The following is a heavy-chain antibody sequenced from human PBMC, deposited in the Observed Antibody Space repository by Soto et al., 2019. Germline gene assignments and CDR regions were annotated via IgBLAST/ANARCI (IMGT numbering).Heavy chain of an antibody. CDR1: GFTFSSYG. V-gene: IGHV3-30*18. Sequence: GGSLRLSCAASGFTFSSYGMHWVRQAPGKGLEWVAVISYDGSNKYYADSVKGRFTISRDNSKNTLYLQMNSLRAEDTAVYYCAKGGGYYDFWSGYYTDYYYYYYMDVWGKGTTVTVS. J-gene: IGHJ6*03. CDR3: AKGGGYYDFWSGYYTDYYYYYYMDV. D-gene: IGHD3-3*01. CDR2: ISYDGSNK.